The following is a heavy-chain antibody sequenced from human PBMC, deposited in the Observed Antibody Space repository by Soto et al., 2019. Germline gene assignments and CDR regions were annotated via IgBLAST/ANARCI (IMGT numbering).Heavy chain of an antibody. V-gene: IGHV3-23*01. Sequence: GGSLRLSCAASGFTFSSYAMSWVRQAPGKGLEWVSAISGSGGSTYYADSVKGRFTISRDNSKNTLYLQMNSRRAEDTAVYYCAKPGVGDHDAFDIWGQGTMVTVSS. CDR1: GFTFSSYA. D-gene: IGHD1-26*01. CDR2: ISGSGGST. J-gene: IGHJ3*02. CDR3: AKPGVGDHDAFDI.